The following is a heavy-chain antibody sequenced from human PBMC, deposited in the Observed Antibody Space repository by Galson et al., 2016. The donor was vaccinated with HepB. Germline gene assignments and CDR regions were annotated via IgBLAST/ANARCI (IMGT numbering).Heavy chain of an antibody. Sequence: SETLSLTCNVSGGSITSYFWGWIRQPPGKGLEWIGYTFYSGTTNYHPSLQSRVTMSVDMSKNQLSLKLSSVTAADTAVCYCARVRSGYSGIADWGQGTLVTVSS. CDR3: ARVRSGYSGIAD. D-gene: IGHD3-22*01. CDR1: GGSITSYF. J-gene: IGHJ4*02. V-gene: IGHV4-59*01. CDR2: TFYSGTT.